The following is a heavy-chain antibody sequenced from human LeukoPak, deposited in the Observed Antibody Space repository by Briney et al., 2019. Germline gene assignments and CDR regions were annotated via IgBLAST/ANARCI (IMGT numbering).Heavy chain of an antibody. CDR1: GFTFSSYW. CDR3: ARVDSSGYYPNWFDP. V-gene: IGHV3-7*01. CDR2: IKQDGSEK. D-gene: IGHD3-22*01. Sequence: GGSLRLSCAASGFTFSSYWMSWVRQAPGKGPEWVANIKQDGSEKYYVDSVKGRFTISRDNAKNSLYLQMNSLRAEDTAVYYCARVDSSGYYPNWFDPWGQGTLVTVSS. J-gene: IGHJ5*02.